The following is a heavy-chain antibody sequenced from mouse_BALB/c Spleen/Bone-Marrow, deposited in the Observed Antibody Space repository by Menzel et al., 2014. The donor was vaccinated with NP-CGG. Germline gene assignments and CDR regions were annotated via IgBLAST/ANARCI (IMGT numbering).Heavy chain of an antibody. CDR1: GFNIKDTY. V-gene: IGHV14-3*02. D-gene: IGHD2-14*01. CDR2: IDPAIFT. CDR3: ASYGYGWYFDV. Sequence: EVQLQQSGAELVKPGASVKLSCISSGFNIKDTYLHWVKQRPEQGLDWIGRIDPAIFTKYDPKFQGKATITADTSSNTAYLHLSSLTSEDTAVYYCASYGYGWYFDVWGAGTTVTVSS. J-gene: IGHJ1*01.